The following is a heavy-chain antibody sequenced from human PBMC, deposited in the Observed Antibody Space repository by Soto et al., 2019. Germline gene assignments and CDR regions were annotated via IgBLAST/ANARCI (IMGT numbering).Heavy chain of an antibody. V-gene: IGHV1-46*01. Sequence: ASEQVSCKASGYTFTSYYMHWVRQAPGQGLEWMGIINPSGGSTSYAQKFQGRVTMTRDTSTSTVYMELSSLRSEDTAVYYCAREIVLVPAALYNWFDPWGQGTLVTVSS. J-gene: IGHJ5*02. CDR3: AREIVLVPAALYNWFDP. CDR2: INPSGGST. D-gene: IGHD2-2*01. CDR1: GYTFTSYY.